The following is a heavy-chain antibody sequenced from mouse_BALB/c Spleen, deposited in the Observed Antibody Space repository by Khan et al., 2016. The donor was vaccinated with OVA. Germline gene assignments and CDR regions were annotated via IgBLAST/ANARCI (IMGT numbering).Heavy chain of an antibody. Sequence: QVQLKQSGPGLVAPSQSLSITCTISGFSLTSYGVHWVRQPPGKGLEWLVVIWSDGSTTYNSALKSRLSISKDNSKSQVFLKMNSLQTDDTAMYYCARHYGSSYWYFDVWGAGTTVTVS. V-gene: IGHV2-6-1*01. J-gene: IGHJ1*01. CDR1: GFSLTSYG. D-gene: IGHD1-1*01. CDR3: ARHYGSSYWYFDV. CDR2: IWSDGST.